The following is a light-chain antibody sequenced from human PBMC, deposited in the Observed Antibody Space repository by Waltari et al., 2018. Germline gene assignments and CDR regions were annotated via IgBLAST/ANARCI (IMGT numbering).Light chain of an antibody. CDR1: QSVGKS. CDR3: QHYVNLPVT. Sequence: EIVLTQSPGTLSLSPGERATLSCRASQSVGKSLAWYQPRPGKAPRPLIYDASTRATGTPGRFSGSGFGTDFSLAISSLEPEDFAVYFCQHYVNLPVTFGQGTKVEI. CDR2: DAS. V-gene: IGKV3-20*01. J-gene: IGKJ1*01.